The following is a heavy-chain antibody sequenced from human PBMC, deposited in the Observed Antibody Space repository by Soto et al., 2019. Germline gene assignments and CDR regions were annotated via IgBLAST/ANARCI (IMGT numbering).Heavy chain of an antibody. J-gene: IGHJ4*02. CDR1: GGSISYYY. D-gene: IGHD3-22*01. Sequence: QVQLQESGPRLVKPSETLSLTCTVSGGSISYYYWSWIRQPPGTGLEWIGYIYYSGTTNDNPSFKGRGLISVDTSKNQFSLTLRSVTAADTAVYYCARGLTMNGQDYFDYWGQGTLVTVSS. CDR3: ARGLTMNGQDYFDY. V-gene: IGHV4-59*08. CDR2: IYYSGTT.